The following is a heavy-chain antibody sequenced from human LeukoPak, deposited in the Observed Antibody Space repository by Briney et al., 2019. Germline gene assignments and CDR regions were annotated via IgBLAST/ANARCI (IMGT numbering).Heavy chain of an antibody. J-gene: IGHJ5*02. V-gene: IGHV1-2*02. Sequence: GASVKVSCKASGYTFTGYYMHWVRQAPGQGLEWMGWINPNSGGTNYAQKFQGRVTMTRDTSISTAYMGLSRLRSDDTAVYYCARDYVWGRADNWFDPWGQGTLVTVSS. CDR1: GYTFTGYY. D-gene: IGHD3-16*01. CDR3: ARDYVWGRADNWFDP. CDR2: INPNSGGT.